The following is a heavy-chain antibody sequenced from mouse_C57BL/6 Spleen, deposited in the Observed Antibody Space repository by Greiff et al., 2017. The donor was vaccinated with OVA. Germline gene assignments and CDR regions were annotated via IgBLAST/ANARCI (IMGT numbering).Heavy chain of an antibody. CDR2: ISSGGSYT. J-gene: IGHJ2*01. CDR3: ARHQYFDY. Sequence: EVQRVESGGDLVKPGGSLKLSCAASGFPFSSYGMSWVRQTPDKRLEWVATISSGGSYTYYPDSVKGRFTISRDNAKNTLYLQMSSLKSEDTAMYYCARHQYFDYWGQGTTLTVSS. V-gene: IGHV5-6*01. CDR1: GFPFSSYG.